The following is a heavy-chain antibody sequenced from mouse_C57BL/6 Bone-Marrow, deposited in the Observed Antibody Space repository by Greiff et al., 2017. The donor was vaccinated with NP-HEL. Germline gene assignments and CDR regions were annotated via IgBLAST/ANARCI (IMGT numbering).Heavy chain of an antibody. J-gene: IGHJ3*01. CDR1: EYAFPSHD. Sequence: EVQLVESGGGLVQPGESLKLSCESNEYAFPSHDMSWVRKTPEKRLEFVAALNSDGGSTYYPDTMERRFIISRDNTKKTLYLQRSSLRSEDTALYYCARPFYYGYDAGAWFAYWGQGTLVTVSA. V-gene: IGHV5-2*01. CDR3: ARPFYYGYDAGAWFAY. D-gene: IGHD2-2*01. CDR2: LNSDGGST.